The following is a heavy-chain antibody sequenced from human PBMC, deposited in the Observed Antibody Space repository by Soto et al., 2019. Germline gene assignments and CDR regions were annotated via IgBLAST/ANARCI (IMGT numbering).Heavy chain of an antibody. CDR1: GYTFINYW. CDR3: ARSRFCGASSCYHFDY. Sequence: GESLKISCKVSGYTFINYWLGWVRQMPGKGLEWMGIIFPADSDTTYSPSFQDQVTISADKSINTAYLQWSSLKASDTAMYYCARSRFCGASSCYHFDYWGQGTLVTVPS. J-gene: IGHJ4*02. V-gene: IGHV5-51*01. CDR2: IFPADSDT. D-gene: IGHD2-15*01.